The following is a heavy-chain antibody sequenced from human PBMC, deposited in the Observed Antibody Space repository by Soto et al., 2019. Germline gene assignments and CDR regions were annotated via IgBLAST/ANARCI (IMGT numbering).Heavy chain of an antibody. J-gene: IGHJ4*02. D-gene: IGHD3-9*01. CDR3: ARASRGYSETGDYFYHLGFDH. Sequence: ASETLSLTCTVSGGSISSYYWSWIRQPPGKGLEWIGYIYYSGSTNYNPSLKSRVTISVDTSKNQFSMRLTSVTAADTAVYYCARASRGYSETGDYFYHLGFDHWSQGTLVTVSS. CDR2: IYYSGST. CDR1: GGSISSYY. V-gene: IGHV4-59*12.